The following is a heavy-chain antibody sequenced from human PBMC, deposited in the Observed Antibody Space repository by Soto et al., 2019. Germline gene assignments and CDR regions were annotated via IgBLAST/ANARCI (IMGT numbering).Heavy chain of an antibody. CDR3: ARDNPPRQQLPPYYYYMDV. CDR1: GFTVSSNY. D-gene: IGHD6-13*01. Sequence: PGGSLRLSCAASGFTVSSNYMSWVRQAPGKGLEWVSVIYSGGSTYYADSVKGRFTISRDNSKNTLYLQMNSLGAEDTAVYYCARDNPPRQQLPPYYYYMDVWGKGTTVTVSS. V-gene: IGHV3-66*01. CDR2: IYSGGST. J-gene: IGHJ6*03.